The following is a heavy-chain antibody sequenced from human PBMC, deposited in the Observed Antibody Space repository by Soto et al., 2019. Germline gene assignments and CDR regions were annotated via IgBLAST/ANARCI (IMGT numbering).Heavy chain of an antibody. J-gene: IGHJ5*02. CDR3: VRDGSKTLRDCFDP. CDR1: GGSFIGYY. CDR2: VYATGTS. Sequence: PSETLCLTCAVYGGSFIGYYWSWIRKTAGKGLEWMGRVYATGTSDYNPSLRSRIAMSVDISKKTFSLRLRSVTAADTGVYYCVRDGSKTLRDCFDPWGQGILVTVSS. V-gene: IGHV4-59*10. D-gene: IGHD4-17*01.